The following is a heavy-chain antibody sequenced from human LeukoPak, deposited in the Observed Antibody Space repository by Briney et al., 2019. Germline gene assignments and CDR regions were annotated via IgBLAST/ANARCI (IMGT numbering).Heavy chain of an antibody. D-gene: IGHD6-19*01. Sequence: GGSLRLSCAASGFTLSSYAMSWVRQAPGKGLEWVSTFSDNGGSTYYADSVKGRFTISRDNSKNTLYLQINSLRAEDTAVYYCAKGAVAVAGLFDYSGQGTLVTVSS. J-gene: IGHJ4*02. CDR2: FSDNGGST. CDR1: GFTLSSYA. CDR3: AKGAVAVAGLFDY. V-gene: IGHV3-23*01.